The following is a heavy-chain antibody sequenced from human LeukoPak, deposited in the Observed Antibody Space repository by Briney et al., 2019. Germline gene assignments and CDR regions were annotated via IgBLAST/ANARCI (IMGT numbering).Heavy chain of an antibody. CDR2: ISSSSSYI. CDR3: ARSGVEIFGVVITGGIDY. J-gene: IGHJ4*02. CDR1: GFTFSNFG. Sequence: GGSLRLSCAASGFTFSNFGMHWVRQAPGKGLEWVSSISSSSSYIYYADSVKGRFTISRDNAKNSLYLQMNSLRAEDTAVYYCARSGVEIFGVVITGGIDYWGQGTLVTVSS. D-gene: IGHD3-3*01. V-gene: IGHV3-21*01.